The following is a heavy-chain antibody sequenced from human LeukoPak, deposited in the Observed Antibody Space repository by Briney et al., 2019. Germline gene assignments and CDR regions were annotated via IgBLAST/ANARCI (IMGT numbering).Heavy chain of an antibody. CDR2: IYYSGST. Sequence: SETLSLTCTVSGGSISSYYWSWIRQPPGKGLEWIGYIYYSGSTNYNPSLKSRVTISVDTSKNQFSLKLSSVTAADTAVYYCARASSSIRPNFDYWGQGTLVTVSS. D-gene: IGHD4-17*01. V-gene: IGHV4-59*08. CDR3: ARASSSIRPNFDY. CDR1: GGSISSYY. J-gene: IGHJ4*02.